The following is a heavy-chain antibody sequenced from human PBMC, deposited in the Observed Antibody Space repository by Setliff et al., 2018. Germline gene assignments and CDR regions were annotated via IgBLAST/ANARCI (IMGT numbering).Heavy chain of an antibody. J-gene: IGHJ4*02. CDR3: ARGPRYSGSYYVNY. Sequence: PSETLSLTCAVYGGSFSGYYWTWIRQPPGKGLGWIGEINHSGSSNYNPSLKSRVTISVDTSKNQFSLNLSSVTAADTAVYYCARGPRYSGSYYVNYWGQGTLVTSPQ. V-gene: IGHV4-34*01. CDR2: INHSGSS. D-gene: IGHD1-26*01. CDR1: GGSFSGYY.